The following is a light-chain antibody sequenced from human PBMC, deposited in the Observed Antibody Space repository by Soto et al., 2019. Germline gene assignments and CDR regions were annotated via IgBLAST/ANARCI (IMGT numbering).Light chain of an antibody. CDR3: QQYNNSLIT. J-gene: IGKJ5*01. CDR1: QSVSSN. Sequence: EIVMTQSPATLSVSPGERATLSCRASQSVSSNLAWYQQKPGQAPRLLIYGASTRATGIPARFSGSGSGTEFTLTISSLKSEDFAVYYCQQYNNSLITFGQGTRLEMK. V-gene: IGKV3-15*01. CDR2: GAS.